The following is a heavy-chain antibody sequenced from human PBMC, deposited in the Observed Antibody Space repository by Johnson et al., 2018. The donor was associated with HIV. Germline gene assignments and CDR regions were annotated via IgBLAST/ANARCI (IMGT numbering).Heavy chain of an antibody. J-gene: IGHJ3*02. CDR2: ISSSGSTI. V-gene: IGHV3-11*04. CDR3: ARALKRIAAADDAFDI. D-gene: IGHD6-13*01. CDR1: GFTFSDYY. Sequence: QVQLVESGGGVVQPGRSLRLSCAASGFTFSDYYMSWIRQAPGKGLEWVSYISSSGSTIYYADSVKGRFTISRDNAKNSLYLQMNSLRAEDTAVYYCARALKRIAAADDAFDIWGQGTMVTVSS.